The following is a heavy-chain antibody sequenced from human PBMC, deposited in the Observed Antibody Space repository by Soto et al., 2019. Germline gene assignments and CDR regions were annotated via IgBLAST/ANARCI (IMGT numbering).Heavy chain of an antibody. Sequence: GESLKISCQGSGYSFTTYWIGWVRQMPGKGLEWMGIIYPGDSDTRYSPSFEGQVTISADKSITTAYLQWSSLKASDTAIYYCARHKKYSSSPRYFDYWGQGTQVTVSS. CDR3: ARHKKYSSSPRYFDY. V-gene: IGHV5-51*01. D-gene: IGHD6-6*01. J-gene: IGHJ4*02. CDR2: IYPGDSDT. CDR1: GYSFTTYW.